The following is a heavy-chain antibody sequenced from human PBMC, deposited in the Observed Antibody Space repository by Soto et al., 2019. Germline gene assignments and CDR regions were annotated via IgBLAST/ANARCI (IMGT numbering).Heavy chain of an antibody. CDR3: ARDLGFGCYCYYGMDV. V-gene: IGHV1-3*01. J-gene: IGHJ6*02. D-gene: IGHD3-10*01. CDR2: INAGNGNT. Sequence: QVQLVQSGAEVKKPGASVKVSCKASGYTFTSYAMHWVRQAPGQRLEWMGWINAGNGNTKYSQKFQGRVTITRDTAASTADMKLSSLGSEDTGVYYCARDLGFGCYCYYGMDVWGQGTTVTVSS. CDR1: GYTFTSYA.